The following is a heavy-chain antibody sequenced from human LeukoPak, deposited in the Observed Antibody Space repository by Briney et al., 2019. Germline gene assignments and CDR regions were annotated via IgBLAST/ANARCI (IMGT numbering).Heavy chain of an antibody. D-gene: IGHD2-15*01. J-gene: IGHJ4*02. V-gene: IGHV3-30*19. CDR2: ISYDGSNK. CDR1: GFTFSSYG. Sequence: GGSLRLSCAASGFTFSSYGMHWVRQAPGKGLEWVAVISYDGSNKYYAGSVKGRFTVSRDNSKNTLYLQMNSLRAEDTAVYYCARVHPLDIVVVVAATLDYWGQGTLVTVSS. CDR3: ARVHPLDIVVVVAATLDY.